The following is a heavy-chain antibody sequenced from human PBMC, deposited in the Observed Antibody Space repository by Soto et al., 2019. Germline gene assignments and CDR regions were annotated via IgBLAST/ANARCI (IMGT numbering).Heavy chain of an antibody. CDR2: IFSSGST. Sequence: ASETLSLTCTVSGGSINTFYWSWVRQPAGKGLEWIGRIFSSGSTSFNPSLESRVAMSVDTSKNHFSLNLSSVTAADMAVYYCAREGSYSAYNFAHGIQLWSFDFWGQGALVTVPS. J-gene: IGHJ4*02. CDR1: GGSINTFY. V-gene: IGHV4-4*07. D-gene: IGHD5-12*01. CDR3: AREGSYSAYNFAHGIQLWSFDF.